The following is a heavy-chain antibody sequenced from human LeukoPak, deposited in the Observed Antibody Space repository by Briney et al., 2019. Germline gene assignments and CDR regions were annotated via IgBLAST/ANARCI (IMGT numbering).Heavy chain of an antibody. J-gene: IGHJ5*02. CDR3: AREGCSSTSCYRINWFDP. D-gene: IGHD2-2*01. CDR1: GGSISSGSYY. V-gene: IGHV4-61*02. CDR2: IYTSGST. Sequence: SQTLCLTCTVSGGSISSGSYYWSWIRQPAGKGLEWIGRIYTSGSTNYNPSLKSRVTISVDTSKNQFSLKLSSVTAADTAVYYCAREGCSSTSCYRINWFDPWGQGTLVTVSS.